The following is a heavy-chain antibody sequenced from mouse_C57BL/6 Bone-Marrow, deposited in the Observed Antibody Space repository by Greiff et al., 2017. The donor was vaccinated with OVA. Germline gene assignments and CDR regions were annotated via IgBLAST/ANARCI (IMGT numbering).Heavy chain of an antibody. D-gene: IGHD2-3*01. CDR1: GYTFTSYG. Sequence: QVQLKQSGAELARPGASVKLSCKASGYTFTSYGISWVKQRTGQGLEWIGEIYPRSGNTYYNEKFKGKATLTADKSSSTAYMELRSLTSEDSAVYFCARRDDGYLSWFAYWGQGTLVTVSA. CDR3: ARRDDGYLSWFAY. J-gene: IGHJ3*01. V-gene: IGHV1-81*01. CDR2: IYPRSGNT.